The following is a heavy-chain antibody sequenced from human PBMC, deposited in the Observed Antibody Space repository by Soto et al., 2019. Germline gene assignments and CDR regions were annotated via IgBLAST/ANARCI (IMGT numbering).Heavy chain of an antibody. J-gene: IGHJ4*02. CDR2: INAGTGIA. CDR1: GYSFTTYA. D-gene: IGHD3-9*01. CDR3: ATGSRFTRYFDWLPTSY. Sequence: ASVKVSCKASGYSFTTYAMHWVRQAPGQRLEWMGWINAGTGIAKYSQKFQDRVSISRDTSANTAYMELSSLRSEDTAVYYCATGSRFTRYFDWLPTSYWGPGTLVNVSS. V-gene: IGHV1-3*01.